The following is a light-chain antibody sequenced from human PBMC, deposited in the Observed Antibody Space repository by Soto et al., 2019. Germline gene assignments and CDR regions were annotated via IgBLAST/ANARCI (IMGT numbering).Light chain of an antibody. CDR2: DTS. V-gene: IGKV3-15*01. CDR1: QSVSNN. Sequence: MTQSPATLSVSLGERATISCRASQSVSNNLAWYQQKPGQAPNLLIYDTSIMSTGVLARFSGSGSGTEFTLTISGLQSEDVATYYCQQYNSPPPLTFGQGTKVEIK. J-gene: IGKJ1*01. CDR3: QQYNSPPPLT.